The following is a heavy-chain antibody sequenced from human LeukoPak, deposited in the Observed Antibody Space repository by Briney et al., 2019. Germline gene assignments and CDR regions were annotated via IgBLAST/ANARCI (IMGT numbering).Heavy chain of an antibody. CDR1: GGPINSYY. CDR3: ARPYSSGWYDAFDI. Sequence: PSETLSLTCTVSGGPINSYYWSWIRQPPGKGLEWIGYISYSGSTNSNPSLKSRVTISVDTSKSQFSLKLSSVTAADTAVYYCARPYSSGWYDAFDIWGQGTMVTVSS. D-gene: IGHD6-13*01. CDR2: ISYSGST. V-gene: IGHV4-59*01. J-gene: IGHJ3*02.